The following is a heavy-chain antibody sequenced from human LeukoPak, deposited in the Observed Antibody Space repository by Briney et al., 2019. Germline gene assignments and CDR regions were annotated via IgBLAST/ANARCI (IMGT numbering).Heavy chain of an antibody. J-gene: IGHJ4*02. V-gene: IGHV3-21*01. CDR2: ISSSSSYI. CDR1: GFTFSSYS. D-gene: IGHD5-12*01. CDR3: ARDAWALIVAPRTYYFDY. Sequence: PGGSLRLSCAASGFTFSSYSMNWVRQAPGKGLEWVSSISSSSSYIYYADSVKGGFTISRDNAKNSLYLQMNSLRAEDTAVYYCARDAWALIVAPRTYYFDYWGQGTLVTVSS.